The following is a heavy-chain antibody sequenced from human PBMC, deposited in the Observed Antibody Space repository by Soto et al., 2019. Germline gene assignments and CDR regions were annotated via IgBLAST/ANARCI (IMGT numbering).Heavy chain of an antibody. D-gene: IGHD3-10*01. Sequence: ASVKVSCKASGYTFTSYGISWVRQAPGQGLEWMGWISAYNGNTNYAQKLQGRVTMTTDTSTSTAYMELRSLRSDDTAVYYCARERITVVPPDAFDTWGQGTMVTVSS. J-gene: IGHJ3*02. CDR3: ARERITVVPPDAFDT. CDR2: ISAYNGNT. CDR1: GYTFTSYG. V-gene: IGHV1-18*01.